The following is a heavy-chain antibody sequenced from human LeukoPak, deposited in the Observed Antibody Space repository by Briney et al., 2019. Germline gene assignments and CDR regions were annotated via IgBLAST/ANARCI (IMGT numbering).Heavy chain of an antibody. J-gene: IGHJ4*02. CDR2: MYYSGST. CDR1: GASISSSSYY. V-gene: IGHV4-39*01. Sequence: PSETLSLTCTVSGASISSSSYYWGWIRQPPGKGLEWIGSMYYSGSTYYNPSLKSRVTISVDTSKNQFSLKLSSVTAADTAVYYCARGRRLDYYDSSGYYPLFCDYWGQGTLVTVSS. D-gene: IGHD3-22*01. CDR3: ARGRRLDYYDSSGYYPLFCDY.